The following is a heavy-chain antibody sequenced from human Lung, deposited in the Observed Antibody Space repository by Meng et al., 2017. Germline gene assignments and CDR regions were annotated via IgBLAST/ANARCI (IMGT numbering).Heavy chain of an antibody. CDR2: INHSGST. J-gene: IGHJ4*02. D-gene: IGHD4-11*01. CDR1: GGSSSDYY. Sequence: QVHLQQWGAGLLKPSETLSRTCVVSGGSSSDYYWSWIRQPPGKGLEWIGEINHSGSTNYNPSLESRATISVDTSQNNLSLKLSSVTAADSAVYYCARGPTTMAHDFDYWGQGTLVTVSS. V-gene: IGHV4-34*01. CDR3: ARGPTTMAHDFDY.